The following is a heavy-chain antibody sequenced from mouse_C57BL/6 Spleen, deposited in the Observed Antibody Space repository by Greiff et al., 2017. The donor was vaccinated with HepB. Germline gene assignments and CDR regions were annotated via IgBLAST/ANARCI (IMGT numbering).Heavy chain of an antibody. CDR3: ARHYYGSSHAMDY. D-gene: IGHD1-1*01. CDR1: GFTFSDYG. J-gene: IGHJ4*01. Sequence: EVKLMESGGGLVKPGGSLKLSCAASGFTFSDYGMHWVRQAPEKGLEWVAYISSGSSTIYYADTVKGRFTISRDNAKNTLFLQMTSLRSEDTAMYYCARHYYGSSHAMDYWGQGTSVTVSS. V-gene: IGHV5-17*01. CDR2: ISSGSSTI.